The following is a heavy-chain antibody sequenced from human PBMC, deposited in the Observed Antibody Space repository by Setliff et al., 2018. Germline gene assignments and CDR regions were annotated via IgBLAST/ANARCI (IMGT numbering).Heavy chain of an antibody. CDR3: TKGFGGRGYDYYYMDV. CDR1: GFTFSSHW. Sequence: GGSLRLSCAASGFTFSSHWMAWVRQAPGKGLEWVANINHDGSEKYSVDSVKGRFTISRDTAKNSLSLQMNSLRAEDTAVYYCTKGFGGRGYDYYYMDVWGKGTTVTVSS. V-gene: IGHV3-7*01. CDR2: INHDGSEK. D-gene: IGHD3-3*01. J-gene: IGHJ6*03.